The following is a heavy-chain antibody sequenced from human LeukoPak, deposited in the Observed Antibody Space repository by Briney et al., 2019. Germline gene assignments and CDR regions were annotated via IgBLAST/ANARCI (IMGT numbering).Heavy chain of an antibody. D-gene: IGHD2-2*02. V-gene: IGHV3-21*01. CDR1: GFIFSSYT. CDR3: ARDAYCSSTSCYNYFDY. CDR2: ISSSSTYI. J-gene: IGHJ4*02. Sequence: GGSLRLSCAASGFIFSSYTMSWVRQAPGTGLEWVSSISSSSTYIYYADSLKGRFTISRDNAKNSLNLQMNSLRAKDTAVYYCARDAYCSSTSCYNYFDYWGQGTLVTVSS.